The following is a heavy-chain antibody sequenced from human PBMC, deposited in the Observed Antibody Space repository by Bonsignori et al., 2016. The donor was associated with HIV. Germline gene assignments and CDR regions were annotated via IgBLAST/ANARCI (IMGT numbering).Heavy chain of an antibody. CDR2: INTSGGT. D-gene: IGHD3/OR15-3a*01. V-gene: IGHV4-61*02. Sequence: LRLSCTVSGGSISSGNYYWNWIRQPAGKGLEWIGRINTSGGTNYNPPLKSRVTLSVDTSKNQFSLKVRSVTAADTAVYYCARGFWTGYFDSWGPKILVTVSS. CDR3: ARGFWTGYFDS. CDR1: GGSISSGNYY. J-gene: IGHJ4*02.